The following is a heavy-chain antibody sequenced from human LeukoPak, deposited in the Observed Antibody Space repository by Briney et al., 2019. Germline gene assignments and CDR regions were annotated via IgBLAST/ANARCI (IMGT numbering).Heavy chain of an antibody. J-gene: IGHJ5*02. Sequence: KPSETLSLTCTVSGGSISSGYYWGWIRQPPGKGLEWIGSIYQSGSTYYNPSLKSRVTISVDTSKNQFSLNLSSVTAADTAVYYCARRVAAGGTRWFDPWGQGTLVTVSS. D-gene: IGHD6-13*01. CDR2: IYQSGST. V-gene: IGHV4-38-2*02. CDR1: GGSISSGYY. CDR3: ARRVAAGGTRWFDP.